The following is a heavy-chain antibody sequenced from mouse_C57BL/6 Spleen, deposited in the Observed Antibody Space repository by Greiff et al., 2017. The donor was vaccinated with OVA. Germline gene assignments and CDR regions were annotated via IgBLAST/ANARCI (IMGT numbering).Heavy chain of an antibody. CDR3: ARSCDYYAMDD. CDR1: GYAFTNYL. Sequence: QVQLKESGAELVRPGTSVKVSCKASGYAFTNYLIEWVKQRPGQGLEWIGVINPGSGGTNYNEKFKGKATLTADKSSSTAYLQLSSLTSEDSAVYCCARSCDYYAMDDWGKGTSVTVSS. V-gene: IGHV1-54*01. J-gene: IGHJ4*01. CDR2: INPGSGGT.